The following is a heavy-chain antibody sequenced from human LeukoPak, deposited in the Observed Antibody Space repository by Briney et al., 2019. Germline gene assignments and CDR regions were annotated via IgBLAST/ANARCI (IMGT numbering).Heavy chain of an antibody. CDR1: EFSLSNARMG. V-gene: IGHV2-26*01. CDR2: IFSNDEK. J-gene: IGHJ5*02. CDR3: ARIRIELRPRAGWFDP. Sequence: KESGPVLVKPTETLTLTCTVSEFSLSNARMGVSWIRQPPGKALEWLAHIFSNDEKSYSTSLKSRLTISKDTSKSQVVLTMTNMDPVDTATYYCARIRIELRPRAGWFDPWGQGTLVTVSS. D-gene: IGHD3-16*01.